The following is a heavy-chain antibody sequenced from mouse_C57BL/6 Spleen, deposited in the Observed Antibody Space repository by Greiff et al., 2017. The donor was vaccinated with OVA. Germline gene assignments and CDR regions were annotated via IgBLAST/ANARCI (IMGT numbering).Heavy chain of an antibody. CDR2: IRSKSNNYAT. V-gene: IGHV10-1*01. D-gene: IGHD1-1*01. CDR1: GFSFNTYA. CDR3: VRQSLREDWYFDV. Sequence: DVQLVESGGGLVQPKGSLKLSCAASGFSFNTYAMNWVRQAPGKGLEWVARIRSKSNNYATYYADSVKDRFTISRDDSESMLYLQMNNLKTEDTAMYYCVRQSLREDWYFDVWGTGTTVTVSS. J-gene: IGHJ1*03.